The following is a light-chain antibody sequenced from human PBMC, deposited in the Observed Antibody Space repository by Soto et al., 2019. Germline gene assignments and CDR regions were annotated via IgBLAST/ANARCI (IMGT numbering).Light chain of an antibody. CDR2: GNH. J-gene: IGLJ1*01. CDR3: ETGADSLNAFYV. Sequence: VLTQPPSASGAPGQKVTISCSGSTSNIGSNTVNWFQKLPGTAPKLLIYGNHQRPSGVPDRFSGSKSGISASLAISGLQSEVEADYYCETGADSLNAFYVLGSGTKVTVL. V-gene: IGLV1-44*01. CDR1: TSNIGSNT.